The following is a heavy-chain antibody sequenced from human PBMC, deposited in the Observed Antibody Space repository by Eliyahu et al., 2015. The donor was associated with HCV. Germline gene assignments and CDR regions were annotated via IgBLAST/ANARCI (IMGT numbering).Heavy chain of an antibody. CDR1: GGSFSGYY. Sequence: QVQLQQWGAGLLKPSETLSLTCAXYGGSFSGYYWXWXRQPPGKGXEXIGEINHSGSTNYNPSLKSXVTISVDTSKNQFSLKLSSVTAADTAVYYCARGRPTYSSGWEFGYWGQGTLVTVSS. D-gene: IGHD6-19*01. V-gene: IGHV4-34*01. CDR3: ARGRPTYSSGWEFGY. CDR2: INHSGST. J-gene: IGHJ4*02.